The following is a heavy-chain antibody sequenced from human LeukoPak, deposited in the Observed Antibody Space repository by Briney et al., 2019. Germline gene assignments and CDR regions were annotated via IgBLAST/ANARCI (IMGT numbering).Heavy chain of an antibody. CDR1: GFTCSIYA. J-gene: IGHJ4*02. CDR2: ITSSGTGT. V-gene: IGHV3-23*01. Sequence: GGSLRLSCAASGFTCSIYAMSWVRQAPGKGLEWVSSITSSGTGTFYADSVKGRLTISRDNSENTLYLQMNSLRVEDTAVYYCAKDRPNYYDSSGHYYRRNGDYWGQGTLVTVSS. D-gene: IGHD3-22*01. CDR3: AKDRPNYYDSSGHYYRRNGDY.